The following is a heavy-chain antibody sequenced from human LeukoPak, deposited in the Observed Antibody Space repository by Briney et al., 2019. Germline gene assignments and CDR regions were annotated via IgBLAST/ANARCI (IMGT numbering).Heavy chain of an antibody. CDR2: INEDGSEK. CDR3: SWRLEC. D-gene: IGHD3-3*01. Sequence: GGSLRLSCAASGFTFSSNWMDWVRQAPGKGLEWVANINEDGSEKHYVDSVKGRFSISRDNAENSLYLQMNSLRVEDPAIYYCSWRLECWGQGTLVTVSS. J-gene: IGHJ4*02. V-gene: IGHV3-7*01. CDR1: GFTFSSNW.